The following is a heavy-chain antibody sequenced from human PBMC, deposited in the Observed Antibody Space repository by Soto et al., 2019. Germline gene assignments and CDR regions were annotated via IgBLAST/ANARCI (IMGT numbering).Heavy chain of an antibody. CDR1: GFTFSSYA. V-gene: IGHV3-23*01. J-gene: IGHJ2*01. CDR3: AKDGVRSPAARPDPLWYFDL. CDR2: ISGSGGST. D-gene: IGHD6-6*01. Sequence: PVGSLRLSCAASGFTFSSYAMSWVRQAPGKGLEWVSAISGSGGSTYYADSVKGRFTISRDNSKNTLYLQMNSLRAEDTAVYYCAKDGVRSPAARPDPLWYFDLWGRGTLVTVSS.